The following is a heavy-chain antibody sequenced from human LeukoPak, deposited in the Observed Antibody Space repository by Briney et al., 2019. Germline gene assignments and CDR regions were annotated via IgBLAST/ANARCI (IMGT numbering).Heavy chain of an antibody. D-gene: IGHD3-3*01. Sequence: SGTLSLTCTVSGGSISSYYWSWIRQPAGKGLEWIGRIYTSGSTNYNPSLKSRVTMSVDTSKNQFSLKLSSVTAADTAVYYCASVLRFYYYYMDVWGKGTTVTVSS. CDR2: IYTSGST. CDR3: ASVLRFYYYYMDV. CDR1: GGSISSYY. J-gene: IGHJ6*03. V-gene: IGHV4-4*07.